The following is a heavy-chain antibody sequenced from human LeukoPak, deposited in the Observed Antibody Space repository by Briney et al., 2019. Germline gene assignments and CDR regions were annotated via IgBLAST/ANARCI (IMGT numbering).Heavy chain of an antibody. V-gene: IGHV1-18*01. CDR2: ISGNNGDT. CDR3: SRQRLDSRTWFGSQEGWFDS. J-gene: IGHJ5*01. Sequence: ASVNVSCKTSGYTFTYYGLSWVRQAPGQGLEGLGWISGNNGDTNYAQKVQERVTMTTDSSTTRAYLALRSRSSDDTAVQSCSRQRLDSRTWFGSQEGWFDSWGQGTLVTVSS. CDR1: GYTFTYYG. D-gene: IGHD3-22*01.